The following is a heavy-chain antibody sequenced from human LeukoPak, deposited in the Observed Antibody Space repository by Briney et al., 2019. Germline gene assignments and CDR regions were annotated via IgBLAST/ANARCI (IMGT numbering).Heavy chain of an antibody. D-gene: IGHD6-6*01. Sequence: SETLSLTCAVYGGSFSGYYWSWIRQPPGKGLEWIGEINHSGSTNYNPSLKSRVTISVDTSKNQFSLKLSSVTAADTAVYYCARGFIAARLYYYYYMDVWGKGTTVTVSS. CDR3: ARGFIAARLYYYYYMDV. CDR2: INHSGST. J-gene: IGHJ6*03. V-gene: IGHV4-34*01. CDR1: GGSFSGYY.